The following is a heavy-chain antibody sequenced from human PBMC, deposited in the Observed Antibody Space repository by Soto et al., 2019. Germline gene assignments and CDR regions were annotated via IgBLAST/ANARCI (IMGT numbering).Heavy chain of an antibody. J-gene: IGHJ5*02. CDR1: GYTFTSYY. CDR3: ARERAGLAAHDWFDP. Sequence: GASVKVSCKASGYTFTSYYMHWVRQAPGQGLEWMGIINPSGGSTSYAQKFQGRVTMTRDTSTSTVYMELSSLRSEDTAVYYCARERAGLAAHDWFDPWGQGTLVTVSS. CDR2: INPSGGST. V-gene: IGHV1-46*01. D-gene: IGHD2-15*01.